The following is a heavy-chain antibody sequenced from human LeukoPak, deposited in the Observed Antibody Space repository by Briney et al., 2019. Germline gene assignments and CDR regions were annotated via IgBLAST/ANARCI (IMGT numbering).Heavy chain of an antibody. CDR3: ARGKAGYDILTGYYNGFCDY. CDR2: ISGSGGST. J-gene: IGHJ4*02. CDR1: GFTFSSYA. Sequence: SGGSLRLSCAASGFTFSSYAMSWVRQAPGKGLEWVSAISGSGGSTYYADSVKGRFTISRDNSKNTLYLQMNSLRAEDTAVYYCARGKAGYDILTGYYNGFCDYWGQGTLVTVSS. V-gene: IGHV3-23*01. D-gene: IGHD3-9*01.